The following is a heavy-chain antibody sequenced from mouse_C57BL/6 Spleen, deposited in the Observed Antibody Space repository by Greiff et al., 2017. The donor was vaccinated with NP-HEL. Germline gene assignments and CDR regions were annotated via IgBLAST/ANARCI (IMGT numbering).Heavy chain of an antibody. V-gene: IGHV5-17*01. J-gene: IGHJ4*01. CDR1: GFTFSDYG. CDR2: ISSGSSTI. Sequence: EVQLVESGGGLVKPGGSLKLSCAASGFTFSDYGMHWVRQAPEKGLEWVAYISSGSSTIYYADTVKGRFTISRDNAKNTLFLQMPSLRSEDTAMYYCARPLYYGSILRGAMDYWGQGTSVTVSS. D-gene: IGHD1-1*01. CDR3: ARPLYYGSILRGAMDY.